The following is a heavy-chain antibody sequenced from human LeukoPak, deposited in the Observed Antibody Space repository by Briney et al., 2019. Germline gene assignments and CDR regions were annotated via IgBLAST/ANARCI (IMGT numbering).Heavy chain of an antibody. CDR3: TREVSGSLYFDY. V-gene: IGHV3-23*01. J-gene: IGHJ4*02. D-gene: IGHD1-26*01. CDR2: ISGGGVST. Sequence: GGSLRLSCAASGFSFSTYALSWVRQAPGKGLEWVSAISGGGVSTYYADSVKGRFTISRDNAKNTVYLQMNSLRAEDTAVYYCTREVSGSLYFDYWGQGTLVTVSS. CDR1: GFSFSTYA.